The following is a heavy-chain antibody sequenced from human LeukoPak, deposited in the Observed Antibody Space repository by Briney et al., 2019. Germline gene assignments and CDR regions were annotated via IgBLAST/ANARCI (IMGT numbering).Heavy chain of an antibody. Sequence: GGSLRLSCAVSGFTFDHYGMHWVRQAPGKGLEWVAVISHDGSTIYYADSVEGRFTISRDNSDNTLFLQMNSLRAEDTAIYYCVRDGMGGWYFDGWGRGTLVTVSS. CDR1: GFTFDHYG. CDR3: VRDGMGGWYFDG. D-gene: IGHD2-15*01. J-gene: IGHJ2*01. CDR2: ISHDGSTI. V-gene: IGHV3-30*03.